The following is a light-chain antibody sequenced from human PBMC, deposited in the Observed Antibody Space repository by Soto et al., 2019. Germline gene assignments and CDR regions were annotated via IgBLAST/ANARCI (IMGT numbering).Light chain of an antibody. J-gene: IGKJ1*01. V-gene: IGKV1-5*03. CDR3: QQYESGWT. CDR2: KAS. Sequence: DIQMTQSPSTLSASVGDRITITCRASQSISSWLAWYQQKPWKAPNLLIYKASTSESGVPSRFSGSGSGTEFTLTISSLQHDGSATYYWQQYESGWTFGQGTKVEIK. CDR1: QSISSW.